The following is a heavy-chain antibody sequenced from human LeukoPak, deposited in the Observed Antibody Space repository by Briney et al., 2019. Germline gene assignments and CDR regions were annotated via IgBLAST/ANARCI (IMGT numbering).Heavy chain of an antibody. CDR1: GGSFSGYY. Sequence: PSETLSLTCAVYGGSFSGYYWSWIRQPPGKGLEWIGEINHSGSTNYNPSLKSRVTISVDTSKNQFSLKLSSVTAADTAVYYCARVGIAAPPDYWGQGTLATVSS. CDR3: ARVGIAAPPDY. CDR2: INHSGST. D-gene: IGHD6-6*01. J-gene: IGHJ4*02. V-gene: IGHV4-34*01.